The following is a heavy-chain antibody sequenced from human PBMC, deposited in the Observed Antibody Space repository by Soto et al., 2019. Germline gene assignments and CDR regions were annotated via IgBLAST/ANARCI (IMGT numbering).Heavy chain of an antibody. Sequence: GGSLSLSCAASGFTFISYDMHWVRQAPGKGLEWVAFTWFEGSDKYYPDSVRGRFTISSDTSNNMVYLEMNSLRAEDTAVYYCATEGRDSGSAFDIWGQGTLVTVSS. CDR2: TWFEGSDK. D-gene: IGHD3-10*01. CDR1: GFTFISYD. CDR3: ATEGRDSGSAFDI. J-gene: IGHJ3*02. V-gene: IGHV3-33*08.